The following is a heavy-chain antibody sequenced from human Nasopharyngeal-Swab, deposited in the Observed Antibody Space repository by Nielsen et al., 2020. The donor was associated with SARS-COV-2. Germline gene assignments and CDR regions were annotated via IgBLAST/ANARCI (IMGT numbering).Heavy chain of an antibody. CDR3: AKDFRSGWTSYYYYYMDV. V-gene: IGHV3-30*18. CDR2: ISYDGSNK. CDR1: GFTFSSYG. J-gene: IGHJ6*03. Sequence: GGSLRLSCAASGFTFSSYGMHWVRQAPGKGLEWVAVISYDGSNKYYADSVKGRFTISRDNSKNTLYLQMNSLRAEDMAVYYCAKDFRSGWTSYYYYYMDVWGKGTTVTVSS. D-gene: IGHD6-19*01.